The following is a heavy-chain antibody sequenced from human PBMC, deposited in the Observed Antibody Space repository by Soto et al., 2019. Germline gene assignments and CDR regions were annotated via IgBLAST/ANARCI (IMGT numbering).Heavy chain of an antibody. CDR2: IIPILGIA. D-gene: IGHD3-3*01. Sequence: SVKVSCKASGGTFSSYTISWVRQAPGQGLEWMGRIIPILGIANYAQKFQGRVTITADKSTSTAYMELSSLRSEDTAVYYCARDWDFWSGPLGPGDAFDIWGQGTMVTVSS. CDR1: GGTFSSYT. CDR3: ARDWDFWSGPLGPGDAFDI. V-gene: IGHV1-69*04. J-gene: IGHJ3*02.